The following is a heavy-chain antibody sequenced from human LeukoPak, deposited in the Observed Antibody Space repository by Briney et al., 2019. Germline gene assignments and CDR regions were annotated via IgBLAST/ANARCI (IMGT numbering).Heavy chain of an antibody. V-gene: IGHV3-53*01. CDR3: AAARQWLVPDY. J-gene: IGHJ4*02. CDR2: IYSGGNT. CDR1: GITVSSNY. D-gene: IGHD6-19*01. Sequence: PGGSLSLSXAASGITVSSNYLTWVRPAPGEGLEWVSVIYSGGNTYCADSVKGRFTISRDNSKNTLYLQMNSLRAEDTAVYYCAAARQWLVPDYWGQGTLVTVSS.